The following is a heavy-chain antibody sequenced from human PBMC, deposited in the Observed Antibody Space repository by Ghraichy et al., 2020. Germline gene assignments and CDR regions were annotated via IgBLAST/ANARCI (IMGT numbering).Heavy chain of an antibody. Sequence: SETLSLTCAVSGGSISSGGYSWSWIRQPPGKGLEWIGYIYHSGSTYYNPSLKSRVTISVDRSKNQFSLKLSSVTAADTAVYYCARADYYYDSSGYYPDAFDIWGQGTMVTVSS. V-gene: IGHV4-30-2*01. CDR1: GGSISSGGYS. CDR2: IYHSGST. D-gene: IGHD3-22*01. J-gene: IGHJ3*02. CDR3: ARADYYYDSSGYYPDAFDI.